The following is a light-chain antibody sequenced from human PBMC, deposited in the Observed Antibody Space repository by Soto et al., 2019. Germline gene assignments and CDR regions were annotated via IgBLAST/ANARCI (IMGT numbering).Light chain of an antibody. Sequence: EIVITQSPATLSVSPGARATLSCRASQSVSSSNLAWYQQKRGQSPRVISYGGYTRAACIQDRFSGSGSGPDFTLTISRLEPEDFAVYFCQHYGDSPWTFGQGTKVDIK. V-gene: IGKV3-20*01. J-gene: IGKJ1*01. CDR1: QSVSSSN. CDR2: GGY. CDR3: QHYGDSPWT.